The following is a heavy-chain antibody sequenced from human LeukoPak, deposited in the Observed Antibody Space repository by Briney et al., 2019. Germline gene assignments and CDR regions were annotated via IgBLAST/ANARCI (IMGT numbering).Heavy chain of an antibody. V-gene: IGHV4-59*01. J-gene: IGHJ4*02. CDR1: GGSISSYY. D-gene: IGHD3-22*01. CDR2: IYYSGST. CDR3: ARAYYYDSSGYDY. Sequence: SETLSLTCTVSGGSISSYYWSWIRQPPGKGLEWIGYIYYSGSTNYNPSLKSRVTISVDTSKNQFSLKLSSVTAADTAVYYCARAYYYDSSGYDYWGQGTLVTVSS.